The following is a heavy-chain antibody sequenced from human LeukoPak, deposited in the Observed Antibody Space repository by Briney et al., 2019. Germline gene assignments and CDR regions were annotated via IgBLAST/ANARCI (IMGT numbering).Heavy chain of an antibody. CDR1: GFTFSTYD. CDR3: AKDRETFSSYGYFDY. J-gene: IGHJ4*02. D-gene: IGHD2-21*01. V-gene: IGHV3-30*02. CDR2: IRYDGLKK. Sequence: PGGSVRPSCATSGFTFSTYDMHCVRQTPGKGLEWVAHIRYDGLKKRYADSVRGRVTVPRDNSKNTLYLQMNSLRAEDTAVYYCAKDRETFSSYGYFDYWGQGTLVPVSS.